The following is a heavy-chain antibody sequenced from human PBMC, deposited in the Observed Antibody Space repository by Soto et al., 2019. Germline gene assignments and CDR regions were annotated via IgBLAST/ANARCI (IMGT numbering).Heavy chain of an antibody. J-gene: IGHJ6*02. CDR1: GFTFDDYT. D-gene: IGHD7-27*01. CDR2: ISWDGGST. CDR3: AKDLLTGRTLYYYGMDV. V-gene: IGHV3-43*01. Sequence: PGGSLRLSCAASGFTFDDYTMHWVRQAPGKGLEWVSLISWDGGSTYYADSVKGRFTISRDNSKNSLYLQMNSLRAEDTALYYCAKDLLTGRTLYYYGMDVWGQGTTVTVSS.